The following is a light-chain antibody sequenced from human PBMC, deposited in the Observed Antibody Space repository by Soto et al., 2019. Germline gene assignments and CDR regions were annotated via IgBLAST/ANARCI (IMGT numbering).Light chain of an antibody. CDR3: QQYGSSPYT. Sequence: EIVLTQSPGTLSLSPGERATLSCRASQSVSSSFLAWYQQKPGQAPRLLIYGASSRATGISDRFSGSGSGTDFTLTISRLEPDDLAVYYCQQYGSSPYTFGQGTKLEIK. CDR1: QSVSSSF. V-gene: IGKV3-20*01. CDR2: GAS. J-gene: IGKJ2*01.